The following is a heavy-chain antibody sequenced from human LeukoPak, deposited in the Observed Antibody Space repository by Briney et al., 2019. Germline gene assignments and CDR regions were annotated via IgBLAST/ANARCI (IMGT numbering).Heavy chain of an antibody. CDR2: ISAYNGNT. CDR3: ARVHTRIRAVAALYYYYMDV. D-gene: IGHD6-19*01. J-gene: IGHJ6*03. Sequence: ASVKVSCKASGYTFTSYGISWVRQAPGQGLEWMGWISAYNGNTNYAQKLQGRVTMTTDTSTSTAYMELRSMRSDDTAVYYCARVHTRIRAVAALYYYYMDVWGKGTTVTISS. CDR1: GYTFTSYG. V-gene: IGHV1-18*01.